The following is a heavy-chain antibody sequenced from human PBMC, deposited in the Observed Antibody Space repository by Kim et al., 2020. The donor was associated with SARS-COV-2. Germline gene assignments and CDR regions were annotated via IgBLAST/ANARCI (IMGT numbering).Heavy chain of an antibody. V-gene: IGHV3-30-3*01. CDR3: ARDIRTRGKLGSYYYGM. J-gene: IGHJ6*01. Sequence: GGSLRLSCAASGFTFSSYAMHWVRQAPGKGLEWVAVISYDGSNKYYADSVKGRFTISRDNSKNTLYLQMNSLRAEDTAVYYCARDIRTRGKLGSYYYGM. D-gene: IGHD7-27*01. CDR1: GFTFSSYA. CDR2: ISYDGSNK.